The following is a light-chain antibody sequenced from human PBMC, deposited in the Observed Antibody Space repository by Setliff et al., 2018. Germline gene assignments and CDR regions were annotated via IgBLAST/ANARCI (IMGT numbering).Light chain of an antibody. V-gene: IGLV2-14*03. Sequence: GAYDYVAWYQQHPGKAPKLMIYDVSHRPSGVSHRFSASKSGNTASLTISGLQVEDEADYHCSSYSTRTSLDVFGTGTKVTVL. J-gene: IGLJ1*01. CDR2: DVS. CDR1: GAYDY. CDR3: SSYSTRTSLDV.